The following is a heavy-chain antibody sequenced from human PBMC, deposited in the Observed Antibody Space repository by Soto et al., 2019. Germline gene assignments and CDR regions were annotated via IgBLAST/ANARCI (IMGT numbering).Heavy chain of an antibody. CDR2: IWYDGSNK. J-gene: IGHJ4*02. Sequence: HPGGSLRLSCAASGFTFSSYGMHWVRQAPGKGLEWVAVIWYDGSNKYYADSVKGRFTISRDNSKNTLYLQMNSLRAEDTAVYYCARDPATTVVTTSFDYWGQGTLVTVSS. CDR1: GFTFSSYG. CDR3: ARDPATTVVTTSFDY. V-gene: IGHV3-33*01. D-gene: IGHD4-17*01.